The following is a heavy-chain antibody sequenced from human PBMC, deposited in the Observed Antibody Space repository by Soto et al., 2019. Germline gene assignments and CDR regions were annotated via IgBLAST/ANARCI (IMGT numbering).Heavy chain of an antibody. Sequence: WSLRLSCAASGFTFNNYGMNWVRQAPGKGLEWVAIISNDGSNKYYIESVRGRFTISRDNSKNMLFLQMNSLRVEDTAVYFCTKDGRFDSDGSLYYYYYGMDVWGQGTTVTVYS. J-gene: IGHJ6*02. V-gene: IGHV3-30*18. CDR1: GFTFNNYG. CDR3: TKDGRFDSDGSLYYYYYGMDV. D-gene: IGHD2-15*01. CDR2: ISNDGSNK.